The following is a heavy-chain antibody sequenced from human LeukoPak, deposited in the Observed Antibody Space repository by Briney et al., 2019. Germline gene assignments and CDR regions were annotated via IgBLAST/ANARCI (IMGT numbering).Heavy chain of an antibody. CDR3: AREDGTTIFGVVINYYYYGMDV. CDR2: INPSSGGT. Sequence: ASVKVSCKASGYTFTGYYMHWVRQAPGQGLEWMGWINPSSGGTNYAQKFQGRVTMTRDTSISTAYMELSRLRSDDTAVYYCAREDGTTIFGVVINYYYYGMDVWGQGTTVTVSS. J-gene: IGHJ6*02. CDR1: GYTFTGYY. V-gene: IGHV1-2*02. D-gene: IGHD3-3*01.